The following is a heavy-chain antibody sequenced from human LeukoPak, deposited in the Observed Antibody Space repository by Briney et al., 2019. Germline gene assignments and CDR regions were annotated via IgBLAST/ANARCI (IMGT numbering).Heavy chain of an antibody. CDR3: AREGGIVLIVYATSPLGDLNSDFDY. CDR2: IKQDGSEK. Sequence: PGGSLRLSCTASGVTFSNYWMSWVRQAPGKGLEWVANIKQDGSEKYYVDSVKGRFTVSRDNAKNSLYLQMNSLRAGDTAVYYCAREGGIVLIVYATSPLGDLNSDFDYWGQGTLVTVSS. CDR1: GVTFSNYW. V-gene: IGHV3-7*01. J-gene: IGHJ4*02. D-gene: IGHD2-8*01.